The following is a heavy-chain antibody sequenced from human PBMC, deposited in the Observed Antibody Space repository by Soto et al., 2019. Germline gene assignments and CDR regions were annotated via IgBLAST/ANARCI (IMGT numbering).Heavy chain of an antibody. CDR2: ISYDGGNT. D-gene: IGHD2-21*01. CDR1: VFTFSSYA. CDR3: AKGGIGWFDP. Sequence: RWSLRLSCSASVFTFSSYAMNWVRQAPGRGLEWVSTISYDGGNTYYPHSVKGRFTISRDNSKNTLYLQMNSLRAEDAAVYYCAKGGIGWFDPWGQGTLVTVSP. J-gene: IGHJ5*02. V-gene: IGHV3-23*01.